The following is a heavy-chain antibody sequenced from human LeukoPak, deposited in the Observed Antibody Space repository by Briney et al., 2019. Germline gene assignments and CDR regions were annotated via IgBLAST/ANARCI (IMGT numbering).Heavy chain of an antibody. CDR3: AKRSAAGPFGY. CDR1: GLTFSSYA. J-gene: IGHJ4*02. CDR2: ISGSGGST. Sequence: PGGSLGLSCAASGLTFSSYAMSWVRQAPGKGLEWVSAISGSGGSTYYADSVKGRFTISRDNSKNTLYLQMNSLRAEDTAVYYCAKRSAAGPFGYWGQGTLVTVSS. D-gene: IGHD6-13*01. V-gene: IGHV3-23*01.